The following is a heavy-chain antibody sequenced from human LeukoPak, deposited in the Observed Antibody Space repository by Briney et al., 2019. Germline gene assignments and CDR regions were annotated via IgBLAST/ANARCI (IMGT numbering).Heavy chain of an antibody. CDR3: ARVAGCSSTSCFSDYYYYMDV. Sequence: ASVKVSCKASGYTFTSYGISWVRQAPGQGLEWMGWINPNSGGTNYAQKFQGRVTMTRDTSISTAYMELSRLRSDDTAVYYCARVAGCSSTSCFSDYYYYMDVWGKGTTVTVSS. V-gene: IGHV1-2*02. CDR1: GYTFTSYG. D-gene: IGHD2-2*01. CDR2: INPNSGGT. J-gene: IGHJ6*03.